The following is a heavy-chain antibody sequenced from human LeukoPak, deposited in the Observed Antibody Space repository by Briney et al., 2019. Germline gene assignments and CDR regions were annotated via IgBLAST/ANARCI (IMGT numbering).Heavy chain of an antibody. J-gene: IGHJ4*02. CDR3: ARARTYSSLLEWFDY. V-gene: IGHV4-61*02. CDR1: GGSLSSGSYY. CDR2: IYTSGST. D-gene: IGHD3-3*01. Sequence: PSETLSLTCTVSGGSLSSGSYYWGWLRQPAGRGLEWIGRIYTSGSTNYNPSLKSRVTISVDTSKNQFSLKLSSVTAADTAVYYCARARTYSSLLEWFDYWGQGTLVTVSS.